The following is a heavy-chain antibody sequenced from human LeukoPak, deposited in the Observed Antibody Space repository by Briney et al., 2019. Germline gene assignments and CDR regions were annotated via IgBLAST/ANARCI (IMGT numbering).Heavy chain of an antibody. Sequence: SETLSLTCSVSGDSISSYSWSWIRQPPGKGLEWIGYIYYRVTSDYNPSLKSRVTMSVDMSTRQISLKLSSVTAADTAVYYCARAVGGDGSGSLWGPGTLVTVSS. CDR2: IYYRVTS. CDR1: GDSISSYS. V-gene: IGHV4-59*01. CDR3: ARAVGGDGSGSL. J-gene: IGHJ4*02. D-gene: IGHD3-10*01.